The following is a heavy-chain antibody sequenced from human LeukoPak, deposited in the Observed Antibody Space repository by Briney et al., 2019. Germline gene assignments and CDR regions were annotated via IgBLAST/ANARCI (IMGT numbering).Heavy chain of an antibody. V-gene: IGHV3-9*01. D-gene: IGHD3-10*01. J-gene: IGHJ4*02. CDR3: VNMVSDSGVEGK. Sequence: PGGSLRLSCAASGFIFDDYAMYWVRQAPGKGLEWVSAIDGNSGSIDYADSVKGRFTISRDNAINTVYLQMNSLRDEDTAIYYCVNMVSDSGVEGKWGQGTLVTVSS. CDR1: GFIFDDYA. CDR2: IDGNSGSI.